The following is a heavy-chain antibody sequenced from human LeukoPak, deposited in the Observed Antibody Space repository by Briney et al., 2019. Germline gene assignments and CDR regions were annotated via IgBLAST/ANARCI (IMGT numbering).Heavy chain of an antibody. Sequence: GGSLRLSCAASGFTFSNHAMSWVRQAPGKGLQWVSAISGGGVAIYYADSVMGRFTISRDNSKNTLYLQMNSLRAEDTAVNYCAKDGFDYYDSSGYYYFNYWGQGTLVTVSS. J-gene: IGHJ4*02. D-gene: IGHD3-22*01. CDR2: ISGGGVAI. CDR1: GFTFSNHA. V-gene: IGHV3-23*01. CDR3: AKDGFDYYDSSGYYYFNY.